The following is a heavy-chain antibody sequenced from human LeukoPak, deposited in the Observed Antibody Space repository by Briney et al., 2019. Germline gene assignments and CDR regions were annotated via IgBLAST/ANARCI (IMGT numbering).Heavy chain of an antibody. CDR1: GGSISSSSYY. D-gene: IGHD6-19*01. CDR3: ARHGPTRKQWLVGYYFLH. Sequence: PSETLSLTCTVSGGSISSSSYYRGWIRQPPGKGLEWIGSYTGSTDYNPSLKSRVAISVDASKSQISLRLSSVTAADTAVYYCARHGPTRKQWLVGYYFLHWAQKTVVTLSS. J-gene: IGHJ4*02. V-gene: IGHV4-39*01. CDR2: YTGST.